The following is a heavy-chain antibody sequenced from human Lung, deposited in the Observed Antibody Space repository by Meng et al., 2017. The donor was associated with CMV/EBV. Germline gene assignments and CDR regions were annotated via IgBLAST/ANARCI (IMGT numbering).Heavy chain of an antibody. D-gene: IGHD2-2*02. Sequence: GSLRLSCTVSGVSISSSSYYWGWIRQPPGKGLEWIGSIYYSGSTYYNPSLKSRVTISVDTSKNQFSLKLSSVTAADTAVYYCARATGYCSSTSCYTTFYYYYGMDVWGQGTTVTVSS. V-gene: IGHV4-39*07. CDR3: ARATGYCSSTSCYTTFYYYYGMDV. CDR1: GVSISSSSYY. J-gene: IGHJ6*02. CDR2: IYYSGST.